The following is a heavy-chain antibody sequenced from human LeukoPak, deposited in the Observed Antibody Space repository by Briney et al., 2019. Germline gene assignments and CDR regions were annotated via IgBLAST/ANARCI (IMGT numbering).Heavy chain of an antibody. D-gene: IGHD5-18*01. V-gene: IGHV3-30*18. Sequence: GGSLRLSCAASGFTFSSYGMHWVRQAPGKGLEWVAVISYDGSNKYYVDSVKGRFTISRDNSKNTLYLQMNSLRAEDTAVYYCAKAGDTTMDSYYYYGMDVWGQGTTATVSS. CDR3: AKAGDTTMDSYYYYGMDV. J-gene: IGHJ6*02. CDR1: GFTFSSYG. CDR2: ISYDGSNK.